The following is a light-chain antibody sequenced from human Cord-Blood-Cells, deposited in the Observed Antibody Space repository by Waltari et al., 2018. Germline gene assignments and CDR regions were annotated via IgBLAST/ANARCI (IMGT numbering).Light chain of an antibody. CDR3: SSYTSSSTYV. J-gene: IGLJ1*01. CDR2: DVS. CDR1: TSDVGGSTY. V-gene: IGLV2-14*03. Sequence: QSALTQPASVSGSPGQSITLSCTGTTSDVGGSTYVSCYQQHPAKAPKLMIYDVSNRPSGVSNRFSGSKSGNTASLTISGLQAEDEADYYCSSYTSSSTYVFGTGTKVTVL.